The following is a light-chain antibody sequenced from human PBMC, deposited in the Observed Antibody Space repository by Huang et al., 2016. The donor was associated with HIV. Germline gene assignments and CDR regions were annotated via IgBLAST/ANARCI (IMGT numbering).Light chain of an antibody. V-gene: IGKV3-15*01. CDR1: QSINKN. CDR3: QQYNNWPPLLT. CDR2: GAS. Sequence: EIVLTQSPATLSLSPGERAALSCRATQSINKNVAWYQQKPGQSPRLLIYGASTRATGSPARFRCSGSGTEFTLTISSLQSEDFAVYYCQQYNNWPPLLTFGGGTKVEIK. J-gene: IGKJ4*01.